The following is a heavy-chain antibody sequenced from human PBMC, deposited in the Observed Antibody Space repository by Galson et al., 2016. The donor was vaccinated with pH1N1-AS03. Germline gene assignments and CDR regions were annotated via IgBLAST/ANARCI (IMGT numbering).Heavy chain of an antibody. J-gene: IGHJ4*02. CDR2: ISSDGNKK. Sequence: SLRLSCAASGFSLSSYDMYWVRQAPGKGLEWVTIISSDGNKKYYADSVKGRFTISRDNSKNTLDLQMNSLRAEDTAVYYCAKDVRGGFSMGYFDYWGQGTLVTVSS. CDR1: GFSLSSYD. V-gene: IGHV3-30*18. CDR3: AKDVRGGFSMGYFDY. D-gene: IGHD2-15*01.